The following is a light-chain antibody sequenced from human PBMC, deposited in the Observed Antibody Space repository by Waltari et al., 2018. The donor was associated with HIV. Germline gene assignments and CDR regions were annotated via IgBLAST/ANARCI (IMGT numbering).Light chain of an antibody. J-gene: IGKJ5*01. V-gene: IGKV3-11*01. Sequence: EIVFTQSPATLSLSPGEGATLVCRASQSVNSYLAWYQQKPGQPPRLLIYDASNRAAGIPARFSGSGSGTDFTLTMSSLEPEDFAVYYCQQRSNWPITFGQGTRLEMK. CDR2: DAS. CDR1: QSVNSY. CDR3: QQRSNWPIT.